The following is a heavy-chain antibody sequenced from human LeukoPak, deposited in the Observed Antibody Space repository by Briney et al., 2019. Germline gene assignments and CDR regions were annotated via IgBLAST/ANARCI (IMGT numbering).Heavy chain of an antibody. J-gene: IGHJ3*02. CDR3: ARRADIVVVPAAYADAFDI. CDR1: GGSISSGGYY. V-gene: IGHV4-30-2*01. D-gene: IGHD2-2*01. CDR2: IYHSGST. Sequence: PSETLSLTCTVSGGSISSGGYYWSWIRQPPGKGLEWIGYIYHSGSTYYNPSLKSRVTISVDRSKNQFSLKLSSVTAADTAVYYCARRADIVVVPAAYADAFDIWGQGTMVTVSS.